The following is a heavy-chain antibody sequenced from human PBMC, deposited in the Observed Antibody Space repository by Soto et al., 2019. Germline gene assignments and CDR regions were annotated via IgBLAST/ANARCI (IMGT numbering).Heavy chain of an antibody. Sequence: SETLSLACTVSGASISGFYWSWIRKSAGKGLEWIGRIYATGTTDYNPSLKSRVMMSVDTSKKQFSLKLRSVTAADTAVYYCVRDGTKTLRDWFDPWGQGISVTVSS. CDR1: GASISGFY. CDR2: IYATGTT. V-gene: IGHV4-4*07. CDR3: VRDGTKTLRDWFDP. J-gene: IGHJ5*02. D-gene: IGHD1-1*01.